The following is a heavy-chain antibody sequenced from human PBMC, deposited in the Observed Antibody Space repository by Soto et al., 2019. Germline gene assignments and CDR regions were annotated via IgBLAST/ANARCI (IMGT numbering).Heavy chain of an antibody. V-gene: IGHV4-34*01. Sequence: KPSETLSLTCAVYGGSFSGYYWSWIRQPPGKGLEWIGEINHSGSTNYNPSLKSRVTIPVDTSKNQFSLKLSSVTAADTAVYYCARAGRIAARRHWFDPWGQGTLVTVSS. D-gene: IGHD6-6*01. CDR1: GGSFSGYY. CDR3: ARAGRIAARRHWFDP. J-gene: IGHJ5*02. CDR2: INHSGST.